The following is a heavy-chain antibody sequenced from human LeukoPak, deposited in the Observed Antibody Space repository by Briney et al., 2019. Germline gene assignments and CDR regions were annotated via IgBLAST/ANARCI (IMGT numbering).Heavy chain of an antibody. Sequence: NSSETLSLTCAVYGGSFSGYYWSWIRQPPGKGLEWIGEINHSGSTNYNPSLKSRAAIIIDTSKNEFSLRLSSVTASDTAMYFCARQIYWGSEYFDFWGQGTLVTVSS. CDR2: INHSGST. V-gene: IGHV4-34*01. D-gene: IGHD3-16*01. J-gene: IGHJ4*02. CDR1: GGSFSGYY. CDR3: ARQIYWGSEYFDF.